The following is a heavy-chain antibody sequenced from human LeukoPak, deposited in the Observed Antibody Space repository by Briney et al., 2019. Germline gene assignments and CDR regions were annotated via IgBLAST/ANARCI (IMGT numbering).Heavy chain of an antibody. J-gene: IGHJ4*02. CDR1: GYTFTGYY. CDR2: INPNSGGT. V-gene: IGHV1-2*02. CDR3: ARGWATIFGVT. D-gene: IGHD3-3*01. Sequence: GASVKVSCKASGYTFTGYYMHWVRQAPGQGLEWMGWINPNSGGTNYAQKFQGRVTMTRDTSTSTVYMELSSLRSEDTAVYYCARGWATIFGVTWGQGTLVTVSS.